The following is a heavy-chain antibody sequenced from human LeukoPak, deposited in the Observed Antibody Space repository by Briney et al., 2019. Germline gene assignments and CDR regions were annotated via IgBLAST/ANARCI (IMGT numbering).Heavy chain of an antibody. V-gene: IGHV3-30*04. J-gene: IGHJ3*02. D-gene: IGHD3-22*01. CDR2: ISYDGSNK. Sequence: GGSLRLSCAASGFTFSSYAMHWVRQAPGKGLEWVAVISYDGSNKYYADSVKGRFTISRDNSKNTLYLQMNSLRAEDTAVYYCAKYGMPSITMIVVVATGAFDIWGQGTMVTVSS. CDR1: GFTFSSYA. CDR3: AKYGMPSITMIVVVATGAFDI.